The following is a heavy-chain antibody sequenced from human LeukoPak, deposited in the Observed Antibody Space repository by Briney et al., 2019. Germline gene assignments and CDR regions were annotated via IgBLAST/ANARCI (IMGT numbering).Heavy chain of an antibody. V-gene: IGHV1-46*01. J-gene: IGHJ4*02. Sequence: GASVKVSCKASGDTFTSYNIQWVRQAPGQGLEWMGIINPSDDGTGYTQTFQDRVTMTRDTSTSTAYMDLNSLTSEDTAVYYCARESGHVFDYWGQGTLVTVSS. CDR1: GDTFTSYN. D-gene: IGHD3-16*01. CDR3: ARESGHVFDY. CDR2: INPSDDGT.